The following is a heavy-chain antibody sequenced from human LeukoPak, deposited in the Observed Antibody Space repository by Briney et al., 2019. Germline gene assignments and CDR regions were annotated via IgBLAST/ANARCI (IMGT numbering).Heavy chain of an antibody. CDR3: AKAPEYDSYYFDY. J-gene: IGHJ4*02. V-gene: IGHV3-23*01. D-gene: IGHD6-6*01. CDR1: GFTFSSYA. Sequence: PGGSLRLSCAASGFTFSSYAMSWVRQAPGKGLEWVSDISGSGGTTYYADSVKGRFTISRDNSKNTLYLQMNSLRAEDTAVYYCAKAPEYDSYYFDYWGQGTLVTVSP. CDR2: ISGSGGTT.